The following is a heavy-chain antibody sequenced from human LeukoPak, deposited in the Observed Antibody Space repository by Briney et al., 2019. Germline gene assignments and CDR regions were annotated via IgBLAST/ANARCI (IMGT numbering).Heavy chain of an antibody. CDR1: GGSISSSSYY. J-gene: IGHJ4*02. D-gene: IGHD3-22*01. Sequence: SETLSLTCTVSGGSISSSSYYWGWIRQPPGKGLEWIGSIYYSGSTYYNPSLKSRVTISVDTSKNQFSLKLSSVTAADTAVYYCATDYYDSSGYSRDYWGQGTLVTVSS. V-gene: IGHV4-39*02. CDR2: IYYSGST. CDR3: ATDYYDSSGYSRDY.